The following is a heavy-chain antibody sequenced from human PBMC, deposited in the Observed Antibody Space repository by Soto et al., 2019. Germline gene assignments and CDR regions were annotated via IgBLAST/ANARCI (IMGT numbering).Heavy chain of an antibody. CDR1: GYTFTSYY. CDR3: AREIYSSSSRGDYYYGMDV. V-gene: IGHV1-2*04. D-gene: IGHD6-6*01. J-gene: IGHJ6*02. Sequence: GASVKVSCKAPGYTFTSYYMHWVRQAPGQGLEWMGIINPSGGGTNYAQKFQGWVTMTRDTSISTAYMELSRLRSDDTAVYYCAREIYSSSSRGDYYYGMDVWGQGTTVTVSS. CDR2: INPSGGGT.